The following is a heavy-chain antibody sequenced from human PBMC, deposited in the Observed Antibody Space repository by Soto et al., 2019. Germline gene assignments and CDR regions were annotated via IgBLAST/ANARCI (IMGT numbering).Heavy chain of an antibody. D-gene: IGHD2-15*01. CDR2: ISYDGSNK. CDR3: ARAGDIVVVVAATGYGMDV. V-gene: IGHV3-30-3*01. J-gene: IGHJ6*02. Sequence: GGSLRLSCAASGFTFSSYAMHWVRQAPGKGLEWVAVISYDGSNKYYADSVKGRFTISRDNSKNTLYLQMNSLRAEDTAVYYCARAGDIVVVVAATGYGMDVWGQGTTVTVSS. CDR1: GFTFSSYA.